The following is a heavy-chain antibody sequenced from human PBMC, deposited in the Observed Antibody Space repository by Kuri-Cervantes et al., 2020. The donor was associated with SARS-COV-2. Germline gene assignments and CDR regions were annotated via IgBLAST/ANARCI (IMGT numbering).Heavy chain of an antibody. D-gene: IGHD6-13*01. CDR3: ARARPQVIAAAGRYYYYYGMDV. J-gene: IGHJ6*02. CDR1: GFTFSSYG. V-gene: IGHV3-33*08. Sequence: GGSLRLSCAASGFTFSSYGMHWVRQAPGKGLEWVAVIWYDGSNKYYADSVKGRFTISRENAKNSLYLQMNSLRAGDTAVYYCARARPQVIAAAGRYYYYYGMDVWGQGTMVTVSS. CDR2: IWYDGSNK.